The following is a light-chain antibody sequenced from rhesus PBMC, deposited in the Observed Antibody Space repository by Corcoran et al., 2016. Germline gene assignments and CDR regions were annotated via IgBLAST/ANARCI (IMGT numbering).Light chain of an antibody. V-gene: IGKV1-22*01. CDR1: QGISSW. Sequence: DIQMTQSPSSLSASVGDKVTIICRASQGISSWIAWYQQTPGKALKFLMYKASNLQSGVPSRFSGSGSSTDFTLTVKRLEPEDIATYSSLQSSSSPLTFDGGTKVELK. CDR3: LQSSSSPLT. CDR2: KAS. J-gene: IGKJ4*01.